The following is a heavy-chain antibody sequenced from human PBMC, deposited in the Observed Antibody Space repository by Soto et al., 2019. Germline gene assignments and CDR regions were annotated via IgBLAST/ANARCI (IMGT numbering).Heavy chain of an antibody. CDR2: IYSGGST. Sequence: GGSLRLSCAASGFTVSSNYMSWVRQAPGKGLEWVSVIYSGGSTYYADSVKGRFTISRDNSKNTLYLQMNSLRAEDTAVYYCARDRGTLRRGDYWGQGTLVTVSS. V-gene: IGHV3-66*02. D-gene: IGHD5-12*01. CDR3: ARDRGTLRRGDY. CDR1: GFTVSSNY. J-gene: IGHJ4*02.